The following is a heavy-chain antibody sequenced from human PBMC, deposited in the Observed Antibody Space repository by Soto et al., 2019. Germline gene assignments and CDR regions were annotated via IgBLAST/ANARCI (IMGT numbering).Heavy chain of an antibody. CDR1: GFTFSSYA. D-gene: IGHD3-9*01. V-gene: IGHV3-23*01. J-gene: IGHJ6*01. CDR2: IIGSGGSA. CDR3: ARHILITILGYYYGMDV. Sequence: EVRLLESGGGLVQPGGPLRLSCAASGFTFSSYAMSWVRQAPGKGLEWVSTIIGSGGSANYADSVKGRFTISSDSSKNTLYLQMNSLRADDTAVYYCARHILITILGYYYGMDVWGQGTTVTVSS.